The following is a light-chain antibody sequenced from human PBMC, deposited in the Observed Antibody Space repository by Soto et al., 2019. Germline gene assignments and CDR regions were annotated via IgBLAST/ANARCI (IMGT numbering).Light chain of an antibody. CDR2: EFS. CDR3: SSYTSSSPYV. Sequence: QSALTQPASVSGSPGQSITISCTGTSSDVGGYNYVSWYQQHTGKAPKLMIYEFSNRPSGVSNRFSGSKSGNTASLTISGLQAEDEADYYCSSYTSSSPYVFGTGTKVTVL. J-gene: IGLJ1*01. CDR1: SSDVGGYNY. V-gene: IGLV2-14*01.